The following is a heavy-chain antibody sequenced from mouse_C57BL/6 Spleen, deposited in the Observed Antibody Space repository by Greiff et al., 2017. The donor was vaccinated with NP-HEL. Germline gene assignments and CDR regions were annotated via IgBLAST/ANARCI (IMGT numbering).Heavy chain of an antibody. J-gene: IGHJ2*01. CDR2: ISYDGSN. CDR3: AREELRPYYFDY. V-gene: IGHV3-6*01. D-gene: IGHD3-2*02. CDR1: GYSITSGYY. Sequence: EVQLQESGPGLVKPSQSLSLTCSVTGYSITSGYYWNWIRQFPGNKLEWMGYISYDGSNNYNPSLKNRISITRDTSKNQFFLKLNSVTTEDTATYYCAREELRPYYFDYWGQGTTLTVSS.